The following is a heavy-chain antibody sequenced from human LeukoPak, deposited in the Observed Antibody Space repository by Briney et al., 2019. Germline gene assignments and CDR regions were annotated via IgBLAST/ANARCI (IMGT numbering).Heavy chain of an antibody. Sequence: PGGSLRLSCAASGFTFSSYAMNWVRQAPGKGLEWVSYIGSSTSPIYYADSVKGRFTISRDNAKNSLYLQMNSLRDEDTAVYYCARDYYASGSYPFDYWGQGTLVTVSS. V-gene: IGHV3-48*02. CDR3: ARDYYASGSYPFDY. D-gene: IGHD3-10*01. CDR1: GFTFSSYA. J-gene: IGHJ4*02. CDR2: IGSSTSPI.